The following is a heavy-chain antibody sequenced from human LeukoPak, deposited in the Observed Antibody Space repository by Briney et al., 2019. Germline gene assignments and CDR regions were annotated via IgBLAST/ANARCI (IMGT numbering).Heavy chain of an antibody. CDR3: TKVPMVRGVYYMDV. J-gene: IGHJ6*03. D-gene: IGHD3-10*01. Sequence: GALRLSCAASGFTFSSYGMSWVRQAPGKGLEWVSAISGSGGSTYYADSVKGWFTISRDNSKNTLYLQMNSLRAEDTAVYYCTKVPMVRGVYYMDVWGKGTTVTISS. V-gene: IGHV3-23*01. CDR2: ISGSGGST. CDR1: GFTFSSYG.